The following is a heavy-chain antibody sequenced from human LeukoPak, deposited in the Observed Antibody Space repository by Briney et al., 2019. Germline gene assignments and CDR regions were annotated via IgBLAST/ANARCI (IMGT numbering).Heavy chain of an antibody. CDR3: PRGGYFDWGDY. CDR1: GYTFTSYD. J-gene: IGHJ4*02. CDR2: MNPNSGNT. V-gene: IGHV1-8*03. D-gene: IGHD3-9*01. Sequence: ASVKVSCKASGYTFTSYDINWVRQATGQGLEWMGWMNPNSGNTGYAQKFQGRVTITRNTSISTAYRELSSLRSEDTAGYYCPRGGYFDWGDYWGQGTLVTVSS.